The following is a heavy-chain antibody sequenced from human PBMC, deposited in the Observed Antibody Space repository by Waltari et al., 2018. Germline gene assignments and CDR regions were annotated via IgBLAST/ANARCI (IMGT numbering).Heavy chain of an antibody. D-gene: IGHD5-18*01. J-gene: IGHJ4*02. CDR1: GGSFSGYY. V-gene: IGHV4-34*01. CDR2: INHSGST. Sequence: QVQLQQWGAGLLKPSETLSLTCAVYGGSFSGYYWSWIRQPPGKGLEWIGEINHSGSTNYNPSLKSRVTISVDTSKNQFSLKLSSVTAADTAVYYCANLMRSSYGYSADYWGQGTLVTVSS. CDR3: ANLMRSSYGYSADY.